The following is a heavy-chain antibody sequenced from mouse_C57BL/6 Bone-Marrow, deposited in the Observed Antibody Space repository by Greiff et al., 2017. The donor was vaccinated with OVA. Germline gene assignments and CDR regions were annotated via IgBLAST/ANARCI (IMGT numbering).Heavy chain of an antibody. V-gene: IGHV1-15*01. D-gene: IGHD2-1*01. CDR1: GYTFTDYE. J-gene: IGHJ3*01. CDR2: IDPETGGT. CDR3: TRNYGNSAWFAY. Sequence: QVQLKESGAELVRPGASVTLSCKASGYTFTDYEMHWVKQTPVHGLEWIGAIDPETGGTAYNQKFKGKAILTADKSSSTAYMELRSLTSEDSAVYYCTRNYGNSAWFAYWGQVTLVTVSA.